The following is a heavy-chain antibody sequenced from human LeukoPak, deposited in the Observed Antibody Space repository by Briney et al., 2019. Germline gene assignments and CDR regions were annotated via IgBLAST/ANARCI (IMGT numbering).Heavy chain of an antibody. CDR3: ARRGFTSNYYFDY. J-gene: IGHJ4*02. D-gene: IGHD1-1*01. CDR2: INHSGST. Sequence: SETLSLTCAVYGGSFSGCYWSWIRQPPGKGLEWIGEINHSGSTNYNPSLKSRVTISVDTSKNQFSLKLSSVTAADTAVYYCARRGFTSNYYFDYWGQGTLVTVSS. CDR1: GGSFSGCY. V-gene: IGHV4-34*01.